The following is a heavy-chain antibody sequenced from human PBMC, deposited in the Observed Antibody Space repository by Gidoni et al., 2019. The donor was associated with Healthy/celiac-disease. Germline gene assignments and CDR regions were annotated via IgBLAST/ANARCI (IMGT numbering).Heavy chain of an antibody. CDR2: ISSSSSYI. CDR1: GFTFRSYS. CDR3: ARDAYYYDSSGYLDY. V-gene: IGHV3-21*01. Sequence: EVQLVESGGGLVKPGGSLRLSCAASGFTFRSYSMNWVRQAPGKGLEWVSSISSSSSYIYYADSVKGRFTISRDNAKNSLYLQMNSLRAEDTAVYYCARDAYYYDSSGYLDYWGQGTLVTVSS. D-gene: IGHD3-22*01. J-gene: IGHJ4*02.